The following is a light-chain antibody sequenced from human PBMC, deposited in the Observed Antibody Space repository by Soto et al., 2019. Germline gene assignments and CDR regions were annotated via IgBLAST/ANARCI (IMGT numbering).Light chain of an antibody. CDR1: QGISSA. CDR2: DAS. CDR3: QQFNSYPIT. Sequence: AIQLTQSPSSLSASVGYRVTITCRASQGISSALDGYQQKPGKAPKLMIYDASSLESGVPSRFSGSGSGTDFTLTISSLQPEDFATYYCQQFNSYPITFGQGTRLEIK. J-gene: IGKJ5*01. V-gene: IGKV1-13*02.